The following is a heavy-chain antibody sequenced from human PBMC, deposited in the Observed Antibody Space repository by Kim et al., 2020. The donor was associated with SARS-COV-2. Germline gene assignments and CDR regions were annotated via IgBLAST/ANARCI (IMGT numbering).Heavy chain of an antibody. CDR1: GFTFSSYA. J-gene: IGHJ4*01. V-gene: IGHV3-30*04. D-gene: IGHD3-10*01. Sequence: GRSLRLSCAGSGFTFSSYAMHWVRQAPGKGLEWVAIISYDGGNKYYVDSVKGRFTISRDNSKNTLYLQMNSLRAEDTAVYYCATDGPRYGSGSYFDYWG. CDR3: ATDGPRYGSGSYFDY. CDR2: ISYDGGNK.